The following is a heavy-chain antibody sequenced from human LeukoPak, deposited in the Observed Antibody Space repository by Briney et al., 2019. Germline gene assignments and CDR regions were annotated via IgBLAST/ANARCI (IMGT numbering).Heavy chain of an antibody. Sequence: TSETLSLTRTVSGGSISSSSYYWGWIRQPPGKGLEWIGSIHYSGSTYYNPSLKSRVTISVDTSKNQFSLKLSSVTAADTAVYYCARDGRSGYDVNSVFPFDYWGQGTLVTVSS. J-gene: IGHJ4*02. D-gene: IGHD5-12*01. CDR2: IHYSGST. CDR3: ARDGRSGYDVNSVFPFDY. V-gene: IGHV4-39*07. CDR1: GGSISSSSYY.